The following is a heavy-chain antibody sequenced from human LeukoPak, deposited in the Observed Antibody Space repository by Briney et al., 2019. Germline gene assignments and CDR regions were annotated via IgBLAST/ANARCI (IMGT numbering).Heavy chain of an antibody. CDR1: GFTFSSYS. Sequence: GGSLRLSCAASGFTFSSYSMNWVRQAPGKGLEWVSYISSSSSTIYYADSVKGRFTISRDNAKNSLYLQMNSLRAEDTVVYYCARGDGYYFDYWGQGTLVTVSS. D-gene: IGHD2-2*03. J-gene: IGHJ4*02. CDR3: ARGDGYYFDY. CDR2: ISSSSSTI. V-gene: IGHV3-48*01.